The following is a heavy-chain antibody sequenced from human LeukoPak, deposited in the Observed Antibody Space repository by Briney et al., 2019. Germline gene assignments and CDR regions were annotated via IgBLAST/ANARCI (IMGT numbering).Heavy chain of an antibody. J-gene: IGHJ4*02. Sequence: GGSLRLSCAASGFIFSNYGMHWVRQAPGKGLEWVAVISYDGDNKYYADSVKGRFTISRDNSKSTLDLQVDSLRAEDTAVYYCAKAFYYYDSSGSLDYWGQGTLITVSS. CDR2: ISYDGDNK. CDR1: GFIFSNYG. V-gene: IGHV3-30*18. CDR3: AKAFYYYDSSGSLDY. D-gene: IGHD3-22*01.